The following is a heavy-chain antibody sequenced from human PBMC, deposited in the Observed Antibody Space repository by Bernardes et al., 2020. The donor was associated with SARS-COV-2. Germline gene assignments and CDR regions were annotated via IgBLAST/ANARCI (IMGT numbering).Heavy chain of an antibody. V-gene: IGHV3-30*18. D-gene: IGHD3-3*01. J-gene: IGHJ6*02. CDR2: ISYDGSNK. CDR3: AKDRKYYDFWSGYFLSDDTYYYYYGMDV. CDR1: GFTFSSYG. Sequence: GGSLRLSCAASGFTFSSYGMHWVRKAPGKGLEWVAVISYDGSNKYYADSVKGRFTISRDNSKNTLYLQMNSLRAEDTAVYYCAKDRKYYDFWSGYFLSDDTYYYYYGMDVWGQGTTVTVSS.